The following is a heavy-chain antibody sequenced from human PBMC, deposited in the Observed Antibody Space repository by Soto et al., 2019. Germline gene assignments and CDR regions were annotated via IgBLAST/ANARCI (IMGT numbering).Heavy chain of an antibody. Sequence: RSETLSLTCHVSGGSIRSYYWIWIGQPAGKALEWIGRIYTSGTTNYNPSLKSRATILVDTSKNQFSLKLSSVTAADTAVYYCAREGASGFGMDVWGQGTTVTVSS. CDR2: IYTSGTT. CDR3: AREGASGFGMDV. V-gene: IGHV4-4*07. CDR1: GGSIRSYY. D-gene: IGHD1-26*01. J-gene: IGHJ6*02.